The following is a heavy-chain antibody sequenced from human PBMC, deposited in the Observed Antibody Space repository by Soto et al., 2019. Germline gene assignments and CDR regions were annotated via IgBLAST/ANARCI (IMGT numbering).Heavy chain of an antibody. V-gene: IGHV4-59*08. CDR2: IYYSGST. J-gene: IGHJ6*03. CDR1: GGAISSYY. D-gene: IGHD5-18*01. CDR3: ARLLRGYNYGSSHYYYYMDV. Sequence: SETLSLTCTVSGGAISSYYWSWIRQPPGKGLEWIGYIYYSGSTNYNPSLMSRVTISVDTSKNQFSLKLNSVTAADTAVYYCARLLRGYNYGSSHYYYYMDVWGKGTTVTVSS.